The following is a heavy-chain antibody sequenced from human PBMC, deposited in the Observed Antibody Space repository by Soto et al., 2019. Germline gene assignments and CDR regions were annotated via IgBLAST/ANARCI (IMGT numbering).Heavy chain of an antibody. D-gene: IGHD3-22*01. J-gene: IGHJ4*02. V-gene: IGHV4-30-4*01. Sequence: PSETLSLTCTVSGGSISSGDYYWSWIRQPPGKGLEWIGYIYYSGSTYYNPSLKSRVTISVDTSKNQFSLKLSSVTAADTAVYYCARALYYDSSGYYTFDYWGQGTLVTVSS. CDR3: ARALYYDSSGYYTFDY. CDR1: GGSISSGDYY. CDR2: IYYSGST.